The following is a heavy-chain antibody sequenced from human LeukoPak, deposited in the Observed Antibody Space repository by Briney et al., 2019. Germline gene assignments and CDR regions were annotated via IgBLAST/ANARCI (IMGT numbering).Heavy chain of an antibody. V-gene: IGHV4-59*01. Sequence: PSETLSLTCTVSSGSISSYYWSWIWQPPGKGLEWIGYIYYSGSTNYNPSLKSRVTISVDTSKNQFSLKLSSVTAADTAVYYCARGIDYGDYVGGYYLDYWGQGTLVTVSS. CDR2: IYYSGST. CDR1: SGSISSYY. D-gene: IGHD4-17*01. J-gene: IGHJ4*02. CDR3: ARGIDYGDYVGGYYLDY.